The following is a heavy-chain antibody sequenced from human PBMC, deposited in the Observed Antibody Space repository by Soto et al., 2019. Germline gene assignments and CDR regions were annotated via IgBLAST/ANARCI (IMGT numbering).Heavy chain of an antibody. D-gene: IGHD3-22*01. CDR2: VGTGSSYK. CDR1: SFPFRRSN. Sequence: SPRLPRAASSFPFRRSNMEWVPPAPGEGLEWVSSVGTGSSYKYYADSVKGRFTVYRDNAKNSLYLQMNSLRAEDTAVYYCARGFYDSSGYYDPFDYWGQGTLVTVSS. J-gene: IGHJ4*02. V-gene: IGHV3-21*01. CDR3: ARGFYDSSGYYDPFDY.